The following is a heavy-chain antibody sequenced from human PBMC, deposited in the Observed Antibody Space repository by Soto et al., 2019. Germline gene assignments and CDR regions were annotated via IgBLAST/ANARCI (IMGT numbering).Heavy chain of an antibody. J-gene: IGHJ5*02. CDR3: ARHRARNWFDP. D-gene: IGHD6-6*01. CDR1: CGANGSSCFV. Sequence: ALLLTCVVCCGANGSSCFVWGWVRPPPGKGLEWIGSIYYSGSTYYNPSLKSRVTISVDTSKNQFSLKLRSVTAADTAVFYCARHRARNWFDPWGQGTLVTVSS. CDR2: IYYSGST. V-gene: IGHV4-39*01.